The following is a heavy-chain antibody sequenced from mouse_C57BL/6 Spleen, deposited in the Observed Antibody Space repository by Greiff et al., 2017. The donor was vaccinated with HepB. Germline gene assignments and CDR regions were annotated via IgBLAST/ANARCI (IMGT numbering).Heavy chain of an antibody. J-gene: IGHJ2*01. Sequence: EVKVVESEGGLVQPGSSMKLSCTASGFTFSDYYMAWVRQVPEKGLEWVANINYDGSSTYYLDSLKSRFIISRDNAKNILYLQMSSLKSEDTATYYCARVGIHYGYDSPYYFDYWGQGTTLTVSS. CDR1: GFTFSDYY. D-gene: IGHD2-2*01. CDR2: INYDGSST. CDR3: ARVGIHYGYDSPYYFDY. V-gene: IGHV5-16*01.